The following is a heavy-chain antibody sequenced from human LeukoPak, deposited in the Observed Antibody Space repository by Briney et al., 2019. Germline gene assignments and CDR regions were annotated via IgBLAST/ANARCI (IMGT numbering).Heavy chain of an antibody. V-gene: IGHV3-23*01. CDR2: ISDSGGRT. J-gene: IGHJ4*02. CDR1: GITLSNYA. D-gene: IGHD3-22*01. Sequence: PGGSLRLSCAVSGITLSNYAMTWVRQAPGKGLEWVAGISDSGGRTNYADSVKGRFTISRDNPKNTLYLQMNSLRAEDTAVYFCAKRGVVIRVILVGFHKEANYFDSWGQGALVTVSS. CDR3: AKRGVVIRVILVGFHKEANYFDS.